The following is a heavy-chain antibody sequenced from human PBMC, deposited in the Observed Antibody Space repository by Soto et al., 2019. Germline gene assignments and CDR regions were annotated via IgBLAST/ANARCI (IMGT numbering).Heavy chain of an antibody. CDR1: GYTLTELS. V-gene: IGHV1-24*01. D-gene: IGHD5-18*01. CDR2: FDPEDGET. J-gene: IGHJ4*02. Sequence: ASVKVSCKVSGYTLTELSMHWVRQAPGKGLEWMGGFDPEDGETIYAQKFQGRVTMTEDTSTDTAYMELSSLRSEDTAVYYCATVTAYDTAMDDFDYWGQGTLVTVSS. CDR3: ATVTAYDTAMDDFDY.